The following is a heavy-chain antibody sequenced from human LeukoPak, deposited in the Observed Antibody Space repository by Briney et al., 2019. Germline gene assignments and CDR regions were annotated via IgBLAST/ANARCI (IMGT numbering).Heavy chain of an antibody. J-gene: IGHJ1*01. CDR2: INPNSGGT. CDR3: ARDSVWFGELSRVEY. Sequence: ASVKVSCKASGYTFTGYYMHWVRQAPGQGLEWMGWINPNSGGTNYAQKFQGRVTMTRDTSISTAYMELSRLRSDDTAVYYCARDSVWFGELSRVEYWGQGTLVTVS. CDR1: GYTFTGYY. D-gene: IGHD3-10*01. V-gene: IGHV1-2*02.